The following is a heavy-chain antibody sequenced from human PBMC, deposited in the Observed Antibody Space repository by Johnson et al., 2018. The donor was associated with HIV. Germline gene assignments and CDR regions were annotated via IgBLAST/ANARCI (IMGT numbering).Heavy chain of an antibody. D-gene: IGHD5-24*01. CDR1: GFTFSDYY. Sequence: QVQLVESGGGLGKPGGSLRLSCAASGFTFSDYYMNWLRQAPGKGLEWVSYISRSGSTIYYADSVKGRFTISRDNAKNSLYLQMNSLRAEDTAVYYCARRRRDGDAFDIWGQGTMVTVSS. CDR2: ISRSGSTI. V-gene: IGHV3-11*04. J-gene: IGHJ3*02. CDR3: ARRRRDGDAFDI.